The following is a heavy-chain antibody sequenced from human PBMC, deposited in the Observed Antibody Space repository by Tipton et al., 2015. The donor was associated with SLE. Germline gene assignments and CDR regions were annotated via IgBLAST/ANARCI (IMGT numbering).Heavy chain of an antibody. D-gene: IGHD3-10*01. J-gene: IGHJ4*02. Sequence: LRLSCAASGFTFSSYWMSWVRQAPGKGLEWIGYIYYSGSTNYNPSLKSRVTISVDTSKNQFSLKLSSVTAADTAVYYCARVGSGVDYWGQGTLVTVSS. CDR2: IYYSGST. CDR3: ARVGSGVDY. CDR1: GFTFSSYW. V-gene: IGHV4-59*01.